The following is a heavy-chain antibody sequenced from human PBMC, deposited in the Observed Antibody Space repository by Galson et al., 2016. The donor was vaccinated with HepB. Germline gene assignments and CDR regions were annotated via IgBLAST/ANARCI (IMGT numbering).Heavy chain of an antibody. Sequence: SLRLSCAASGFTFSNYVMNWVRQAPGRGLEWVSAISGSGPNTYYDDSVTGRFTISRDNSKNTLFLQMNSLRAEDTAVYYCAKSLLGVTLVSYYYGMDVWGQGTTVTVSS. J-gene: IGHJ6*02. D-gene: IGHD2-21*02. CDR1: GFTFSNYV. CDR2: ISGSGPNT. CDR3: AKSLLGVTLVSYYYGMDV. V-gene: IGHV3-23*01.